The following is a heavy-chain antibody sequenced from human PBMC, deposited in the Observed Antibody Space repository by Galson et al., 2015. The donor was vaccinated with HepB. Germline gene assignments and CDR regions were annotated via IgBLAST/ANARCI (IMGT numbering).Heavy chain of an antibody. Sequence: SLRLSCAASGFTFDDYAMHWVRQAPGKGLEWVSGISWNSGSIGYADSVKGRFTISRDNAKNSLYLQMNSLRAEDTALYYCAKGKDVDTAMRRVGALHYWGQGTLVTVSS. D-gene: IGHD5-18*01. V-gene: IGHV3-9*01. CDR2: ISWNSGSI. J-gene: IGHJ4*02. CDR1: GFTFDDYA. CDR3: AKGKDVDTAMRRVGALHY.